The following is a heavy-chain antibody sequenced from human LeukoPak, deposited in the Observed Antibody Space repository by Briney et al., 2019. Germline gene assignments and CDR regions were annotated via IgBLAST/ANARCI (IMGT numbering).Heavy chain of an antibody. CDR1: GFTFSSYW. D-gene: IGHD2-2*03. CDR2: IKRDGSEK. Sequence: PGGSLRLSCAASGFTFSSYWMHWVRQAPGKGLEWVANIKRDGSEKYYVDSVKGRFTISRDNAKNSLYLQMNSLRAEDTAVYYCARGMDIVVVPAAMGGFDYWGQGTLVTVSS. V-gene: IGHV3-7*01. CDR3: ARGMDIVVVPAAMGGFDY. J-gene: IGHJ4*02.